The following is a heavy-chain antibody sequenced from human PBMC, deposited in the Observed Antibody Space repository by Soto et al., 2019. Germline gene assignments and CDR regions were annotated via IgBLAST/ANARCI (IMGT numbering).Heavy chain of an antibody. D-gene: IGHD2-15*01. J-gene: IGHJ4*01. Sequence: PSVKVSCKASGGTFSSYTISWLRQAPGQGLGWMGRIIPILGIANYAQKFQGRVTITADKSTSTAYMELSSLRSEDTAVYYCARAYCSGGSCYSTPLYYFDYWGQ. CDR2: IIPILGIA. V-gene: IGHV1-69*02. CDR1: GGTFSSYT. CDR3: ARAYCSGGSCYSTPLYYFDY.